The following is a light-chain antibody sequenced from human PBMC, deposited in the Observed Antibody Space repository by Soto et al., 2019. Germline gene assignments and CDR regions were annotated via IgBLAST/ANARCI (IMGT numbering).Light chain of an antibody. CDR2: SNS. CDR1: SSHIGRNT. Sequence: QSVLTQPPSASGTSGQRVTISCSGSSSHIGRNTVNWYRQVPGTAPQLLISSNSLRPSGVPDRFSGSKSGTSASLAISGLQSEDESDYYCAVWDDSLRGWVFGGGTQLTVL. CDR3: AVWDDSLRGWV. V-gene: IGLV1-44*01. J-gene: IGLJ3*02.